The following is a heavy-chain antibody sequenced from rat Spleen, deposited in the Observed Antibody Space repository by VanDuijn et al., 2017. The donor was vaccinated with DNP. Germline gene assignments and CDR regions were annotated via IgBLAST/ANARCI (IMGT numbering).Heavy chain of an antibody. D-gene: IGHD1-7*01. CDR2: ISYSGST. Sequence: EIQLQESGPGLVKPSQSLSLTCSVTGYTITSGYDWSWIRKFPGNKMEWMGYISYSGSTNYNPSLKSRISITRDTSKNQFFLQLNSVTTEDTATYYCARQPTGMDYWGQGVMVIVSS. J-gene: IGHJ2*01. CDR1: GYTITSGY. CDR3: ARQPTGMDY. V-gene: IGHV3-4*01.